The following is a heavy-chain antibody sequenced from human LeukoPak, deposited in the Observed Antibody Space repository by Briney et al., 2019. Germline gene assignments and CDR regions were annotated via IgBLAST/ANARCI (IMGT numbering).Heavy chain of an antibody. CDR3: ARGVGSGSYRHYYYYMDV. CDR2: INHSGST. J-gene: IGHJ6*03. D-gene: IGHD3-10*01. V-gene: IGHV4-34*01. Sequence: SETLSLTCAVYGGSFSGYYWSWLRQPPGKGLEWIGEINHSGSTNYNPSLKSRVTISVDTSKNQFSLKPSSVTAADTAVYYCARGVGSGSYRHYYYYMDVWGKGTTVTVSS. CDR1: GGSFSGYY.